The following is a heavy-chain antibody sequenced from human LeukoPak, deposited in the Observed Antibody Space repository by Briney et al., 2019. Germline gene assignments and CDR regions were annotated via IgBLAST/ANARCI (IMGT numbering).Heavy chain of an antibody. Sequence: GGSLRLSCAASGFTFSSYGMHWVRQAPGKGLEWVAFIRYDGSNKYYADSVKGRFTISSDNSKNTLYLQMNSLRAEDTAVYYCAKTPYQWNLGVGVYWGQGTLVTVSS. CDR2: IRYDGSNK. D-gene: IGHD1-1*01. J-gene: IGHJ4*02. CDR3: AKTPYQWNLGVGVY. CDR1: GFTFSSYG. V-gene: IGHV3-30*02.